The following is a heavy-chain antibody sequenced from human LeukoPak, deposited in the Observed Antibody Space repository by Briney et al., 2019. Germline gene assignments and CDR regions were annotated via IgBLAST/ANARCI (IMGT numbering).Heavy chain of an antibody. J-gene: IGHJ4*02. CDR3: ARDIRGEMATKSDY. CDR1: GFTFSSYS. V-gene: IGHV3-21*01. Sequence: AGGSLRLSCAASGFTFSSYSMNWVRQAPGKGLEWVSSISSSSSYIYYADSVKGRFTISRGNAKNSLYLQMNSLRAEDTAVYYCARDIRGEMATKSDYWGQGTLVTVSS. CDR2: ISSSSSYI. D-gene: IGHD5-24*01.